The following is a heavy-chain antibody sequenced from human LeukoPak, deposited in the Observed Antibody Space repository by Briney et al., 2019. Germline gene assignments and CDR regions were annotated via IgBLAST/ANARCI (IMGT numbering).Heavy chain of an antibody. Sequence: GGSLRLSCAASGFTFSSYWMSWVRQAPGKGLEWVANIKQDGSEKYYVDSVKGRFTISRDNAKNSLYLQMNSLRAEDTAVYYCARALNVWGSYRYPLWGQGPLVTVSS. CDR1: GFTFSSYW. D-gene: IGHD3-16*02. CDR3: ARALNVWGSYRYPL. V-gene: IGHV3-7*01. J-gene: IGHJ4*02. CDR2: IKQDGSEK.